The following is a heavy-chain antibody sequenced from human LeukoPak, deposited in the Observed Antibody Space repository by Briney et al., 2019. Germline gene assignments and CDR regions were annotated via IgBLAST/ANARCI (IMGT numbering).Heavy chain of an antibody. D-gene: IGHD3-10*01. V-gene: IGHV3-49*04. CDR2: IRSKAYGGTT. CDR1: GFTFGDYA. J-gene: IGHJ3*02. Sequence: PGRSLRLSCTASGFTFGDYAMSWVRQAPGKGLEWVGFIRSKAYGGTTDYAASVKGRFTISRDDSKSIAYLQMNSLKTEDTAVYYCTRDSDMVRGSSDTFDIWGQGTMVTVSS. CDR3: TRDSDMVRGSSDTFDI.